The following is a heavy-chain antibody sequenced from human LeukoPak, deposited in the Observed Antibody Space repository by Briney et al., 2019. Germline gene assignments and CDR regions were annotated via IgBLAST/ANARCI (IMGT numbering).Heavy chain of an antibody. CDR3: ARVLDYGDYSFPNWFDP. CDR1: GGTFSSYA. J-gene: IGHJ5*02. Sequence: ASVKVSCKASGGTFSSYAISWVRQAPGQGLEWMGGIIPIFGTAYYAQKFQGRVTITTDESTSTAYMELSSLRSEDTAVYYCARVLDYGDYSFPNWFDPWGQGTLVTVSS. D-gene: IGHD4-17*01. V-gene: IGHV1-69*05. CDR2: IIPIFGTA.